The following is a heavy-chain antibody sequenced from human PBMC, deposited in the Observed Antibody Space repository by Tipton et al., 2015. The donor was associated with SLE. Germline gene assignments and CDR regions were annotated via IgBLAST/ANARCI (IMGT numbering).Heavy chain of an antibody. D-gene: IGHD4-11*01. V-gene: IGHV4-59*01. Sequence: TLSLTCTLSGDSISNFYWSWIRQPPGKGLEWIGYIYYSGNTNYNPSIKSRVTISVDRSKTHFSLNLSSVTAADTAVYYCARLYSTTEAVYHYGMDVWGQGTTVTVSS. CDR3: ARLYSTTEAVYHYGMDV. CDR1: GDSISNFY. J-gene: IGHJ6*02. CDR2: IYYSGNT.